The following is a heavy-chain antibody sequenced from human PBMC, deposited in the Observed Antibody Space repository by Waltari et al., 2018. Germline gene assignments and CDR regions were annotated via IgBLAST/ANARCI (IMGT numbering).Heavy chain of an antibody. V-gene: IGHV4-38-2*02. J-gene: IGHJ4*02. CDR2: IDHTGDT. Sequence: QVQLQESGPGLVKPSGTLSLTCTVSGYSNKNNYYWGCLRQPPGEGLEWFGTIDHTGDTYNNPALKSRVIISVDTSKSQFSLRLSSVTAADTAVYYCARVVPRAANDYWGQGTLVTVSS. CDR1: GYSNKNNYY. D-gene: IGHD3-10*01. CDR3: ARVVPRAANDY.